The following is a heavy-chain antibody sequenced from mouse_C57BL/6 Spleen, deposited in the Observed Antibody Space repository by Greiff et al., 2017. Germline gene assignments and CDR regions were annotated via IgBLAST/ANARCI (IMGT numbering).Heavy chain of an antibody. CDR2: IDPETGGT. J-gene: IGHJ3*01. Sequence: VQLQQSGAELVRPGASVTLSCKASGYTFTDYEMHWVKQTPVHGLEWIGAIDPETGGTAYNQKFKGKAILTADKSSSTAYMELRSLTSEDSAVYYCTVTAQATWGFAYWGQGTLVTVSA. CDR1: GYTFTDYE. V-gene: IGHV1-15*01. D-gene: IGHD3-2*02. CDR3: TVTAQATWGFAY.